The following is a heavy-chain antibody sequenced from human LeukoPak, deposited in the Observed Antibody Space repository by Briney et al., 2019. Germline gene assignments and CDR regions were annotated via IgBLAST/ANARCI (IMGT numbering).Heavy chain of an antibody. CDR2: IKEDGSEK. D-gene: IGHD1-26*01. Sequence: GGSLRLSCAASGFTFSRFWMTWVRQAPGKGLEWVANIKEDGSEKYYVDSVKGRFSISRDNAKNSLYLQMNSLRAEDTAVYYCANDYSSGSSHRTPLSYWGQGTLVTVSS. J-gene: IGHJ4*02. CDR3: ANDYSSGSSHRTPLSY. CDR1: GFTFSRFW. V-gene: IGHV3-7*03.